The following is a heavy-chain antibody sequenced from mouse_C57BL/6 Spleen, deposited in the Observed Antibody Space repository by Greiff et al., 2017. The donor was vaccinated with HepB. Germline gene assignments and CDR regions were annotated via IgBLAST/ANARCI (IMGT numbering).Heavy chain of an antibody. CDR2: IYPGDGDT. CDR3: ARGGSGTGGFAY. V-gene: IGHV1-82*01. D-gene: IGHD4-1*01. J-gene: IGHJ3*01. Sequence: QVQLQQSGPELVKPGASVKISCKASGYAFSSSWMNWVKQRPGKGLEWIGRIYPGDGDTNYNGKFKGKATLTADKSSSTAYMQLSSLTSEDSAVYLCARGGSGTGGFAYWGQGTLVTVSA. CDR1: GYAFSSSW.